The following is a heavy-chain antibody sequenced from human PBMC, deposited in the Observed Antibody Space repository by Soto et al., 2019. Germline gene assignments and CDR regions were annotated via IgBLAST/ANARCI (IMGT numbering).Heavy chain of an antibody. Sequence: EVQLVDSGGGLVQPGGSLRLSCAASGFTFSHHWMNWVRQAPGKGLEWVANIKEDGSEKFYVDSVKGRFTISRDNGKNSLYLQMTSLTADDTAVYYCARGSSGYGLMWFGEFLSSFDYWGQGTLVTVSS. CDR3: ARGSSGYGLMWFGEFLSSFDY. CDR2: IKEDGSEK. CDR1: GFTFSHHW. J-gene: IGHJ4*02. V-gene: IGHV3-7*01. D-gene: IGHD3-10*01.